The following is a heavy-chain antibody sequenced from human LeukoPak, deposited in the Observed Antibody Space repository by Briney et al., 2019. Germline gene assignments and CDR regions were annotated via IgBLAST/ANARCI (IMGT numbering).Heavy chain of an antibody. CDR2: ISGSGGST. CDR1: GFTFSNYA. J-gene: IGHJ4*02. V-gene: IGHV3-23*01. Sequence: GGSLRLSCAASGFTFSNYAMSWVRQAPGKGLEWVSGISGSGGSTYSADSVMGRFTISRDNSKTTLYLQMNSLRAEDTAVYYCAKENWVYNWKYDSSGSGINYWGQGTRVTVSS. D-gene: IGHD3-22*01. CDR3: AKENWVYNWKYDSSGSGINY.